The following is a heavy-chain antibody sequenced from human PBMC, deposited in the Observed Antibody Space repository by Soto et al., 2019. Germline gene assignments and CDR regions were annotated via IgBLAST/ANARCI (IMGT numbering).Heavy chain of an antibody. Sequence: QVRLQESRPGLVKSSQTLSLTCTLSGGSTSGAYWWTWIRQHPGKGLEWIGHIYYSGSSYYNPSLKDRLTMSIDTSKNQCSLRLSSVTAADTGVYYCARDPVGYCSDSTCSRMDVWGQGTTVTVSS. CDR1: GGSTSGAYW. V-gene: IGHV4-31*03. J-gene: IGHJ6*02. CDR2: IYYSGSS. D-gene: IGHD2-2*01. CDR3: ARDPVGYCSDSTCSRMDV.